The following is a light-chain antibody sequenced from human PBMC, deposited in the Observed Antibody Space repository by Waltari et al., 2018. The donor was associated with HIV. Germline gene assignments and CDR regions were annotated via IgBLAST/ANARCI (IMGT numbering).Light chain of an antibody. Sequence: EIVMTQSPATLFMSPGERATFFCRASQSVSSNLAWYQQKFGQAPRLLIYDASTRATGIPARFSGSGSGTEFTLTISSLQSEDFAVYYCQQYNNWPPGYTFGQGTELEIK. CDR1: QSVSSN. CDR2: DAS. CDR3: QQYNNWPPGYT. V-gene: IGKV3-15*01. J-gene: IGKJ2*01.